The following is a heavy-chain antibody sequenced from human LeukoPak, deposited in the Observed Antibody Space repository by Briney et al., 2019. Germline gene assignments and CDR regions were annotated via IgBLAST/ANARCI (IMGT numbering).Heavy chain of an antibody. Sequence: PGGSLRLSCAASGFTVSSNYMSWVRQAPGKGLEWVSVIYSGGSTYYADSVKGRFTISRDNSKNPLHLQMNSLRAEDTAVYYCASWSRFWRGFDYWGQGTLVTVSS. CDR2: IYSGGST. CDR3: ASWSRFWRGFDY. CDR1: GFTVSSNY. D-gene: IGHD3-3*01. V-gene: IGHV3-66*02. J-gene: IGHJ4*02.